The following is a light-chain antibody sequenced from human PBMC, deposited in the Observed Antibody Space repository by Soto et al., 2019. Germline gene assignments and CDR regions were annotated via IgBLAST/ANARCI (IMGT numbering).Light chain of an antibody. V-gene: IGLV2-11*01. CDR3: CSYAGNYTYV. J-gene: IGLJ1*01. CDR1: SSDVGGYNY. Sequence: QSALTQPRSVSGSPGQSVTISCTGTSSDVGGYNYVSWYQQNPGKAPKLMIHDVTKRPSGVPDRFSGSKSGNTASLTISRLQAEDEADYYCCSYAGNYTYVFGTGTKLTVL. CDR2: DVT.